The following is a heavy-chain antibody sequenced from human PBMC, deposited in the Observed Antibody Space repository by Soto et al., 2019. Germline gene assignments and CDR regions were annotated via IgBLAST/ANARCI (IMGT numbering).Heavy chain of an antibody. CDR3: AREVNSSPARGPNWFDP. CDR1: GDSINNSHW. V-gene: IGHV4-4*02. CDR2: TYHSGTT. Sequence: QVQLQESGPGLVQPSGTLSLTCAVSGDSINNSHWWSWVRQTPGKGLEWIGETYHSGTTNYNPSIKTRATMSIDKSKNQFSLKMNSVTAADTAVYYCAREVNSSPARGPNWFDPWGQGTLVTVSS. D-gene: IGHD6-13*01. J-gene: IGHJ5*02.